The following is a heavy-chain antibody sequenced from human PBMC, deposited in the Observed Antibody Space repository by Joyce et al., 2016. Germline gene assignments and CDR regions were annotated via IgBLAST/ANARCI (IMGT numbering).Heavy chain of an antibody. J-gene: IGHJ6*02. Sequence: LQQGGAGLLEPSETLSLTCAVYGGSFSDHYWSWIRQPPGQGLEWIGECNHGGFTVYNPSLKSRVFISADTATNQFSLRLASVTAADTAVYYCARGGIYYGLDVWGRGTTVTVSS. CDR1: GGSFSDHY. CDR3: ARGGIYYGLDV. CDR2: CNHGGFT. V-gene: IGHV4-34*01.